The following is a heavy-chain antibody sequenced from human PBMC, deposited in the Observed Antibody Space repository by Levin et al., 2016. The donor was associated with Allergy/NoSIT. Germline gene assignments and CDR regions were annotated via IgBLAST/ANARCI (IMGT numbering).Heavy chain of an antibody. J-gene: IGHJ4*02. D-gene: IGHD4-23*01. CDR1: GFPFSSYW. Sequence: GESLKISCAASGFPFSSYWMSWVRQAPGRGLEWVANIKKDGSEKYYVDSVKGRVIISRDNARNSLYLQMNSLRVEDTAVYYCVKDHDYSGNSAGFFDYWGQGTLVTVSS. CDR2: IKKDGSEK. V-gene: IGHV3-7*01. CDR3: VKDHDYSGNSAGFFDY.